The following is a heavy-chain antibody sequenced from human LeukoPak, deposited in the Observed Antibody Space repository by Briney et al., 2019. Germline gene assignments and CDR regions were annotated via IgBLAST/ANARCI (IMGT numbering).Heavy chain of an antibody. CDR2: IKEDGSGK. CDR1: GFTFRSYW. V-gene: IGHV3-7*03. CDR3: ARDHNYGSDY. J-gene: IGHJ4*02. D-gene: IGHD5-18*01. Sequence: GGSLRLSCAASGFTFRSYWMSWVRQAPGEGLEWVANIKEDGSGKYYVDSVKGRFTISRDSAKNSLYLQMNSLRVEDTAVYYCARDHNYGSDYWGQGTLVTVSS.